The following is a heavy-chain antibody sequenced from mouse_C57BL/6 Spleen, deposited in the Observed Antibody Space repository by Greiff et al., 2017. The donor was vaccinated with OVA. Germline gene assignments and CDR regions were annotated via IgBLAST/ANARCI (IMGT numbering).Heavy chain of an antibody. Sequence: VQLQQPGAELVKPGASVKLSCKASGYTFTSYWMHWVKLRPGQGLEWIGMIHPNSGSTNYNEKFKSKATLTVDKSSSTAYMQLSSLTSEDSAVYYCARVGTRGYFDYWGQGTTLTVSS. V-gene: IGHV1-64*01. D-gene: IGHD3-3*01. CDR3: ARVGTRGYFDY. J-gene: IGHJ2*01. CDR1: GYTFTSYW. CDR2: IHPNSGST.